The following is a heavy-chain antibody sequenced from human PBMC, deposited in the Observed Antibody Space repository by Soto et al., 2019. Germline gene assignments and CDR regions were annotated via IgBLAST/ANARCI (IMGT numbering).Heavy chain of an antibody. CDR2: ISAYNGNT. Sequence: ASVKVSCKASGYTFTSYGISWVRQAPGQGLEWMGWISAYNGNTNYAQKLQGRVTMTTDTSMSTAYMELRSLRSDDTAAYYCAGDGEVRGVIPFDYWGQGTLVTVSS. CDR3: AGDGEVRGVIPFDY. J-gene: IGHJ4*02. V-gene: IGHV1-18*01. CDR1: GYTFTSYG. D-gene: IGHD3-10*01.